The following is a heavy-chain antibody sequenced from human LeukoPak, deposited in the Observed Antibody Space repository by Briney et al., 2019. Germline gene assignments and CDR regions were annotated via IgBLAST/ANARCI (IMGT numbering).Heavy chain of an antibody. V-gene: IGHV3-30-3*01. D-gene: IGHD3-10*01. Sequence: GGSLRLSCAASGFTFRNYVIHWVRQAPGKGLEWVAVTSSDLNVKLYADSVKGRFTISRDNSRSTLYLQMNSLRPEDTAIYYCAREGYYGSGSPPSMYFDYWGQGTLVTVSS. CDR3: AREGYYGSGSPPSMYFDY. CDR2: TSSDLNVK. J-gene: IGHJ4*02. CDR1: GFTFRNYV.